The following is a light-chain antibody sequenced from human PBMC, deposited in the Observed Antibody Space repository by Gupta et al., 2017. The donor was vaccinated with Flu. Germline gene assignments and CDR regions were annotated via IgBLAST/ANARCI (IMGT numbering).Light chain of an antibody. J-gene: IGKJ2*03. CDR3: RQYYNTPYS. Sequence: DIVMPQSPDSCPVSLGDRPTINCKSSQSLLYTFNNKNFLAWYQQKSGQPPKLLISWASNRQSWVPARFSGSGCGTDFTLTINSLQDEDVALFYCRQYYNTPYSFGQGTKLEIE. CDR1: QSLLYTFNNKNF. V-gene: IGKV4-1*01. CDR2: WAS.